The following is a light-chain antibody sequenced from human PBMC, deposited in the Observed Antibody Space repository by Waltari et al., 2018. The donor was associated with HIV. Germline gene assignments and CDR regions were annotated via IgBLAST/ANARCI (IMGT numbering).Light chain of an antibody. CDR3: ATWDDILSGYL. J-gene: IGLJ1*01. V-gene: IGLV1-47*01. Sequence: QSVPTQPPSASGTPGQRVAISCSGSNSNIGSNFVYWYQQLPGTAPTLLLYKDHQRPAGGPERCSASKAGSSSALAIRGLRSEDEAEYYCATWDDILSGYLFGTGTKVTVL. CDR1: NSNIGSNF. CDR2: KDH.